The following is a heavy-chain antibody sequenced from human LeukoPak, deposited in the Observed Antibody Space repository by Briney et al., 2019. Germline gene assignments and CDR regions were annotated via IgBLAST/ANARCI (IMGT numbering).Heavy chain of an antibody. J-gene: IGHJ4*02. CDR2: IKSDGSEK. Sequence: GGSLRLSCAASGFTFSTYWMSWVRQAPGKGLEWVANIKSDGSEKHYVDSLKGRFTISRDNSKNTLYLQMDSLRAEDTAVYYCASDLSTWFDWGQGTQVTVAS. CDR1: GFTFSTYW. V-gene: IGHV3-7*01. CDR3: ASDLSTWFD. D-gene: IGHD6-13*01.